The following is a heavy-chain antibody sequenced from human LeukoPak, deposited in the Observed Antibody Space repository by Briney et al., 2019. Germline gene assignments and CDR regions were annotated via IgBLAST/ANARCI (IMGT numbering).Heavy chain of an antibody. D-gene: IGHD3-22*01. CDR3: ARFSGYYSLLDY. CDR2: IYYTGST. J-gene: IGHJ4*02. V-gene: IGHV4-59*01. Sequence: SETLSLTCGVSGGAITNYYWNWIRQAPGKGLEWLGYIYYTGSTTYNPSVKSRITISLDTSKKQISLKLRSVTAADTAVYYCARFSGYYSLLDYWGQGTLVTVSS. CDR1: GGAITNYY.